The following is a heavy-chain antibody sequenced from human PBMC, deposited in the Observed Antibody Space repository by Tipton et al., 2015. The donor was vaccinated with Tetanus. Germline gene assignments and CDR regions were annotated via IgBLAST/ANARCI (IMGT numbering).Heavy chain of an antibody. Sequence: TLSLTCTVSGGSISSYYWSWIRQPPGKGLEWIGYIYYSGSTNYNPSLKSRVTISVDTSKNQFSLKLSSVTAADTAVYYCARGMVSWGIFPYWVQGTLVTVSS. J-gene: IGHJ4*02. CDR3: ARGMVSWGIFPY. CDR2: IYYSGST. V-gene: IGHV4-59*01. CDR1: GGSISSYY. D-gene: IGHD2-8*01.